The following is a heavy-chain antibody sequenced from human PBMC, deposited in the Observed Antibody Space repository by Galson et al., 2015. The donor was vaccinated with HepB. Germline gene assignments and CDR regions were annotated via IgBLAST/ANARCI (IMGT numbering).Heavy chain of an antibody. CDR1: GFTFNTYA. CDR2: ISYDGTNT. Sequence: SLRLSCAASGFTFNTYAMHWVRQAPGKGLEWVALISYDGTNTYYADSVKGRFTISRDNSKNTVSLQMDGLRPEDSAVVYCARDPGYCRGGICYSRFDYCCQRTLFTASS. J-gene: IGHJ4*02. CDR3: ARDPGYCRGGICYSRFDY. D-gene: IGHD2-15*01. V-gene: IGHV3-30-3*01.